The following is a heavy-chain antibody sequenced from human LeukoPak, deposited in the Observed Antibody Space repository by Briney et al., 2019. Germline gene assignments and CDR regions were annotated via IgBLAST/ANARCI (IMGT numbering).Heavy chain of an antibody. J-gene: IGHJ4*02. CDR2: INHSGST. CDR3: ARASPTYYYDSSGYYSIGVGEDY. Sequence: SETLSLTCAVYGGSFSGYYWSWIRQPPGKGLEWIGEINHSGSTNYNPSLKSRVTISVDTSKNQFSLKLSSVTAADTAVYYCARASPTYYYDSSGYYSIGVGEDYWGQGTLVTVPS. CDR1: GGSFSGYY. D-gene: IGHD3-22*01. V-gene: IGHV4-34*01.